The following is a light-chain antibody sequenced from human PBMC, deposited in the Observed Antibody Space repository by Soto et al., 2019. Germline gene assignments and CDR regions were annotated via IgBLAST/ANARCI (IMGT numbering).Light chain of an antibody. Sequence: AIQMPQSPPSLYASVGDRVIITCRASQDIRVDVGWLQQRPGHAPNLLIYAASTLHTGVPSTFTVSESGTDFPRTINDLQLEYVATYIGLQDYDYPCTFGQGTNLEI. V-gene: IGKV1-6*01. CDR2: AAS. CDR3: LQDYDYPCT. CDR1: QDIRVD. J-gene: IGKJ2*02.